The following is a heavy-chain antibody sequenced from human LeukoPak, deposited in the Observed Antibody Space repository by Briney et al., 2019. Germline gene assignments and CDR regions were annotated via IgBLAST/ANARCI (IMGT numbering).Heavy chain of an antibody. CDR1: GFTFSSNA. V-gene: IGHV3-23*01. Sequence: GSLRLSCAATGFTFSSNAMSWVRQAPGKGLEWVSAVSGGGETTYYADSVKGRFTIFRDNSKNTLCLQMNSLRAEDTAVYYCARSTTSYCSSTSGDHWGQGTLVTVSS. CDR3: ARSTTSYCSSTSGDH. D-gene: IGHD2-2*01. CDR2: VSGGGETT. J-gene: IGHJ1*01.